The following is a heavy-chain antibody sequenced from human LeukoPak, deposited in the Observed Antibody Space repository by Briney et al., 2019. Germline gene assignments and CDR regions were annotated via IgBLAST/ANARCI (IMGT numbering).Heavy chain of an antibody. CDR3: AMTMKYCSGGTCQEAFEI. CDR2: ISGSGGRT. CDR1: GFTFSTHA. Sequence: GGSLRLSCAASGFTFSTHAMSWVRQAPGKGLEWASAISGSGGRTYHADSVKGRFTISRDNSKNTLFLQMNSLRAEDTAIYYCAMTMKYCSGGTCQEAFEIWGQGTMVTVSS. J-gene: IGHJ3*02. V-gene: IGHV3-23*01. D-gene: IGHD2-15*01.